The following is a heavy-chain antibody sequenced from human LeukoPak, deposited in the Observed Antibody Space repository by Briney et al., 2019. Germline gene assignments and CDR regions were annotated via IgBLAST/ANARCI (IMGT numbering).Heavy chain of an antibody. CDR1: GGTFSSYA. Sequence: GASVTVSCTASGGTFSSYAISWVRQAPGQGLEWMGGIIPIFGTANYAQKFQGRVTITADESTSTAYMELSSLRSEDTAVYYCATGRAWGDYITMVRGVIPFDYWGQGTLVTVSS. CDR2: IIPIFGTA. J-gene: IGHJ4*02. CDR3: ATGRAWGDYITMVRGVIPFDY. D-gene: IGHD3-10*01. V-gene: IGHV1-69*13.